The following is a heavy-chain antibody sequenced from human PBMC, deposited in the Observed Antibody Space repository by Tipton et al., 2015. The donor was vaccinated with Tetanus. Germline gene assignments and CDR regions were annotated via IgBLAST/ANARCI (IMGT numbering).Heavy chain of an antibody. V-gene: IGHV4-31*03. CDR1: GGSISGSNYF. J-gene: IGHJ5*02. Sequence: TLSLTCSVSGGSISGSNYFWNWIRQQPGKGPEWIGYIYYSGSTHYNPSLKSRLTISVDTSKNQFSLKLSSVTAADTAVYYCARDQGGGRVVRLNWFDHWGQGTLVTVSS. D-gene: IGHD6-6*01. CDR2: IYYSGST. CDR3: ARDQGGGRVVRLNWFDH.